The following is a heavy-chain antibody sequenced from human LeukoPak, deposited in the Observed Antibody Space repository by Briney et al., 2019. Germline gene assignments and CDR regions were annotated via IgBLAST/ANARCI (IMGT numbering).Heavy chain of an antibody. D-gene: IGHD2-2*01. CDR2: ISGSGGST. CDR1: GFTFSSYA. Sequence: GSLRLSCAASGFTFSSYAMSWVRQAPGEGLEWVSAISGSGGSTYYADSVKGRFTISRDNSKNTLYLQMNSLRAEDTAVYYCAKDLWRSGIPGLYCSSTSCSSWDVWGKGTTVTVSS. V-gene: IGHV3-23*01. J-gene: IGHJ6*04. CDR3: AKDLWRSGIPGLYCSSTSCSSWDV.